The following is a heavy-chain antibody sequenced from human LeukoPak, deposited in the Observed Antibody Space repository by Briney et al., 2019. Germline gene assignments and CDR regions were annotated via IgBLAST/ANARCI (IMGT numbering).Heavy chain of an antibody. J-gene: IGHJ4*02. CDR1: GYTFTNYG. Sequence: ASVKVSCKASGYTFTNYGISWVRQAPGQGLEWMGWISGYSGDTHYAQKFQDRVTMTTDTSTTTAYMELMSLRSDDTAVYYCARGTWSSSRPFDHWGQGTPVTVSS. CDR3: ARGTWSSSRPFDH. D-gene: IGHD6-13*01. CDR2: ISGYSGDT. V-gene: IGHV1-18*01.